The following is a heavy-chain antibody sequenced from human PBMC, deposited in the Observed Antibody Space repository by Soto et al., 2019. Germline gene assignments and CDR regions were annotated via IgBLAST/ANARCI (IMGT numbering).Heavy chain of an antibody. Sequence: QITLKESGPTLVKPTQTLTLTCTFSGFSLSTSGVGVGWIRQPPGKALEWLALIYWDDDKRYSPSPKSRLTITKDTSKNQVVLTMTNMDPVDTATYYCAHSLQKGEAAAVHNWFDPWGQGTLVTVSS. J-gene: IGHJ5*02. CDR1: GFSLSTSGVG. CDR2: IYWDDDK. V-gene: IGHV2-5*02. D-gene: IGHD6-13*01. CDR3: AHSLQKGEAAAVHNWFDP.